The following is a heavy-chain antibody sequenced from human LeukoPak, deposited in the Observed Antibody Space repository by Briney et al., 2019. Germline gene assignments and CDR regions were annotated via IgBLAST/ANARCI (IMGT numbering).Heavy chain of an antibody. D-gene: IGHD6-6*01. V-gene: IGHV4-4*02. CDR3: ARTLGGSSSAYYYYYMDV. CDR1: GGSITSSNW. Sequence: SETLSLTCAVSGGSITSSNWWAWVRQPPGKGLEWIGEIYHGGSTNYNPSLKSRVTISVDTSKNQFSLKLSSVTAADTAVYYCARTLGGSSSAYYYYYMDVWGKGTTVTVSS. J-gene: IGHJ6*03. CDR2: IYHGGST.